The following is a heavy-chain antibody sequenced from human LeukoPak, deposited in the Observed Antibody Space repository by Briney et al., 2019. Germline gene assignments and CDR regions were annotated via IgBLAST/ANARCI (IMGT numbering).Heavy chain of an antibody. D-gene: IGHD3-22*01. CDR3: ARDAANYYDSSGYYHYGGAY. CDR2: INPSGGST. CDR1: GYTFTSYY. V-gene: IGHV1-46*01. J-gene: IGHJ4*02. Sequence: ASVKVSCKASGYTFTSYYMHWVRQAPGQGLEWMGMINPSGGSTSYAQKLQGRVTMTRDTSTSTVYMELSSLRSEDTAVYYCARDAANYYDSSGYYHYGGAYWGQGTLVTVSS.